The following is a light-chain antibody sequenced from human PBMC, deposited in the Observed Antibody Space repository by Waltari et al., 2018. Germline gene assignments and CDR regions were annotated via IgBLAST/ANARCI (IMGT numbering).Light chain of an antibody. V-gene: IGKV3D-15*01. J-gene: IGKJ2*01. CDR1: RSVTNN. Sequence: EIVMTQSPATLSVSPGERATLSCRASRSVTNNLAWYQQKPGQAPRLLIYGASTRATGIPAGFSGSGSGTEFTLTISSLQSEDFAVYYCHQYDNWYTFGQGTKLEIK. CDR3: HQYDNWYT. CDR2: GAS.